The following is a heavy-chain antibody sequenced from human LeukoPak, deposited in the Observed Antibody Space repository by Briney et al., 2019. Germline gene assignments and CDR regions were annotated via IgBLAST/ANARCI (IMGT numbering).Heavy chain of an antibody. D-gene: IGHD4-17*01. V-gene: IGHV3-64*01. Sequence: GGSLRLSCAASGFTFSSYAMHWVRQAPGKGLEYVSAISSNGGSTYYANSVKGRFTISRDNSKNTLYLQMGSLRAEDMAVYYCARGNGDYVAWGQGTMVTVSS. CDR3: ARGNGDYVA. CDR1: GFTFSSYA. CDR2: ISSNGGST. J-gene: IGHJ3*01.